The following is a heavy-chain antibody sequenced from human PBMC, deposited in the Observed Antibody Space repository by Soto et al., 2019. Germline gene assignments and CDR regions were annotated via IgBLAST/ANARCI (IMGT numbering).Heavy chain of an antibody. J-gene: IGHJ6*02. CDR3: AKDRSDIPTYAADV. D-gene: IGHD1-1*01. CDR1: GFTFNNYA. Sequence: PGGSLRLSCAASGFTFNNYAMSWVRQAPGEGLEWVSGISSSGGKIYYADSVKGRFTISRDSSKSTLYLQMNSLRAEDTAVYHCAKDRSDIPTYAADVWGQGPTVTLSS. V-gene: IGHV3-23*01. CDR2: ISSSGGKI.